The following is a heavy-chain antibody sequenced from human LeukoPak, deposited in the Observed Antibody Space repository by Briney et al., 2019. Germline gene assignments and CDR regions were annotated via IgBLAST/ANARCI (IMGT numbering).Heavy chain of an antibody. J-gene: IGHJ4*02. CDR3: ARVHPPNGPQNDY. CDR1: GYTFTSYD. D-gene: IGHD2-8*01. V-gene: IGHV1-8*01. Sequence: ASVKVSCKASGYTFTSYDINWVRQATGQGLEWMGWMNPNSGNTGYAQKFQGRVTMTRNTSISTAYMELSSLRSEDTAVYYCARVHPPNGPQNDYWGQGTLVTVSS. CDR2: MNPNSGNT.